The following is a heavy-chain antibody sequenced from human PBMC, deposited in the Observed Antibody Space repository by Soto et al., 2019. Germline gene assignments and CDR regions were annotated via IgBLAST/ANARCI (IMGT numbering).Heavy chain of an antibody. D-gene: IGHD3-3*01. Sequence: GASVKVSCKTSGYTFNTYGINWVRQAPGQGRELMGWISAYDGKTTYAEKFQGRVTLTTDTSTSTAYMARRNLRSDDTAIYYCARDPHEFWTSYWFDPWGQGTPVTVSS. V-gene: IGHV1-18*01. J-gene: IGHJ5*02. CDR3: ARDPHEFWTSYWFDP. CDR2: ISAYDGKT. CDR1: GYTFNTYG.